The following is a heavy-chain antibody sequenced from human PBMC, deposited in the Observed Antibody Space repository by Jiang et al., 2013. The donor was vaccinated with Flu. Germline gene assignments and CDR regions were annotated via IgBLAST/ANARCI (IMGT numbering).Heavy chain of an antibody. J-gene: IGHJ4*02. CDR2: IKQDGSEK. Sequence: VQLLESGGGLVQPGGSLRLSCAASGFTFSSYWMTWVRQAPGKGLEWVANIKQDGSEKYYVDSVKGRFTISRDNAKNSLYLQMNSLRAEDTAVYYCARVKEGGYRELLSYWGQGTLVTVSS. CDR1: GFTFSSYW. V-gene: IGHV3-7*03. D-gene: IGHD1-7*01. CDR3: ARVKEGGYRELLSY.